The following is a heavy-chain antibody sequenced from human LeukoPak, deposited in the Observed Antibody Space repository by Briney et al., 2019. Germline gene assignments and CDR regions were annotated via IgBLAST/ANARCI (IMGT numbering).Heavy chain of an antibody. Sequence: PSETLSLTCSVSGGSINTYYWSWIRQPPGKGLEWIGYIYYSGSTNYNPSLKSRVTISVDTSKTQFSLKLSSVTAADTAVYYCARVNCGGDCSYYYYYYGMDVWGQGTTVTVSS. D-gene: IGHD2-21*02. CDR1: GGSINTYY. CDR2: IYYSGST. CDR3: ARVNCGGDCSYYYYYYGMDV. J-gene: IGHJ6*02. V-gene: IGHV4-59*01.